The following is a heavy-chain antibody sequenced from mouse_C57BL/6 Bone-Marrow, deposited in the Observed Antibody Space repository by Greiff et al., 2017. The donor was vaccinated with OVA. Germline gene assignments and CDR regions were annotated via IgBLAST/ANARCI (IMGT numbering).Heavy chain of an antibody. CDR2: ISSGSSTI. V-gene: IGHV5-17*01. CDR1: GFTFSDYG. D-gene: IGHD2-1*01. CDR3: ARLGGNYVYYAMDY. J-gene: IGHJ4*01. Sequence: EVNVVESGGGLVKPGGSLKLSCAASGFTFSDYGMHWVRQAPEKGLEWVAYISSGSSTIYYADTVKGRFTISRDNAKNTLFLQMTSLRSEDTAMYYCARLGGNYVYYAMDYWGQGTSVTVSS.